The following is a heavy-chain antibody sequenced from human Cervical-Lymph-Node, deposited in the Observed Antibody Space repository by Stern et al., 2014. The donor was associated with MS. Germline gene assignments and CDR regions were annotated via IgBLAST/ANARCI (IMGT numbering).Heavy chain of an antibody. CDR3: VRQSWGVPFEV. CDR2: IYYSGNA. J-gene: IGHJ3*01. CDR1: GDSITSRGFY. Sequence: QVQLVESGPGPVKPSQTLSLTCNVSGDSITSRGFYWNWIRQHPKEGLEWVGYIYYSGNAYYNPSLKSRVTISVDTSKNQFSLKLNSLTAADTAVYYCVRQSWGVPFEVWGQGTLVTVSS. D-gene: IGHD3-10*01. V-gene: IGHV4-31*03.